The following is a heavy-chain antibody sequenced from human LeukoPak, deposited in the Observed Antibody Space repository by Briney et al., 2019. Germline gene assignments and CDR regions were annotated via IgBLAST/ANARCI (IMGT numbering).Heavy chain of an antibody. CDR3: ARVSVAGIRAPPLPLDY. Sequence: PGGSLRLSCAASGFTFSSYAMHWVRQAPGKGLEWVAVISYDGSNKYYADSVKGRFTISRDNSKNTLYLQMNSLRAEDTAVYYCARVSVAGIRAPPLPLDYWGQGTLVTVSS. V-gene: IGHV3-30*04. J-gene: IGHJ4*02. D-gene: IGHD6-19*01. CDR1: GFTFSSYA. CDR2: ISYDGSNK.